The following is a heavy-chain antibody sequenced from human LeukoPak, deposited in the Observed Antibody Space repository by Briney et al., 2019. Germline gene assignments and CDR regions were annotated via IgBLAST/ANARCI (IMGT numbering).Heavy chain of an antibody. CDR3: ARDLGCTSTSCYAFDY. CDR2: INPNSGGT. J-gene: IGHJ4*02. D-gene: IGHD2-2*01. Sequence: ASVTVSCKASGYTFTGYYMHWVRQAPGQGLEWMGWINPNSGGTNYAQKFQGRVTMTRDTSISTAFMELSRLRSDDTAVYYCARDLGCTSTSCYAFDYWGQGTLVTVSS. V-gene: IGHV1-2*02. CDR1: GYTFTGYY.